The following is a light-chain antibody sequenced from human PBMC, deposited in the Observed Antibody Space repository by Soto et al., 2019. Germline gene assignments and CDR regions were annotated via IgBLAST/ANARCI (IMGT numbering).Light chain of an antibody. CDR1: QDVNSW. J-gene: IGKJ1*01. CDR2: DAS. CDR3: QQYNTEWET. Sequence: DIQMTQSPSSVSASVGDRVTIACGASQDVNSWLTWYQQKQGKAPKLLIYDASSLESGVPSRFSGSGSGTEFTLTISRLQPDDVETYYCQQYNTEWETFGQGTKVDIK. V-gene: IGKV1-5*01.